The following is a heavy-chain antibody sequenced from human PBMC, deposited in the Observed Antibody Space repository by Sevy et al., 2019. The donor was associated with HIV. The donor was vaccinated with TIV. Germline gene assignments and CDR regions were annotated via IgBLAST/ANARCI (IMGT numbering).Heavy chain of an antibody. D-gene: IGHD1-26*01. V-gene: IGHV3-30*04. CDR1: GFIFSNFA. CDR3: ARGENDDEFFQY. J-gene: IGHJ1*01. Sequence: GGSLGLSCTVSGFIFSNFAMHWVRQAPGKGLEWVAVTSYDGSRKYYADSVKGRFTVSRDNSRNILSLEMSSLRRDDTAVYYCARGENDDEFFQYWGQGTLVTVSS. CDR2: TSYDGSRK.